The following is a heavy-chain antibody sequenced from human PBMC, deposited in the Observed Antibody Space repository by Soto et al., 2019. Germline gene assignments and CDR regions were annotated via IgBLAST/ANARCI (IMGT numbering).Heavy chain of an antibody. J-gene: IGHJ6*02. Sequence: QVQLVQSGAEVKKPWSSVKVSCKAPGGTFSTYAISWVRQAPGQGLEWMGGVIPIFGTPKYAQKFQGRVTITADESTSTGYMELRSLRSEDTAVYYCARSQGGSSSLDIYYYYYYGMDVWGQGTTVTVSS. CDR1: GGTFSTYA. D-gene: IGHD2-15*01. CDR2: VIPIFGTP. CDR3: ARSQGGSSSLDIYYYYYYGMDV. V-gene: IGHV1-69*01.